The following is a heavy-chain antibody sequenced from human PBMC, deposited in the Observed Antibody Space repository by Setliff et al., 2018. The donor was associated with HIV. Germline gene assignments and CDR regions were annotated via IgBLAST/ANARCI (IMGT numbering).Heavy chain of an antibody. CDR3: ARHANGPYGPFGDLLYFDY. CDR1: GGSMNNYY. J-gene: IGHJ4*02. CDR2: IYTSGST. V-gene: IGHV4-4*09. Sequence: SETLSLTCTVSGGSMNNYYWTWIRQPPGQGLEWIGYIYTSGSTKYNPSLKSRVPISLDTSKNQFSLKLTSVTAADTAVYYCARHANGPYGPFGDLLYFDYWGRGTLVTVSS. D-gene: IGHD2-21*02.